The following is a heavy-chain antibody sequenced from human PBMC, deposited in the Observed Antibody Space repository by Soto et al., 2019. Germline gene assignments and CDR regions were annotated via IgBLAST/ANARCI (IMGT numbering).Heavy chain of an antibody. CDR1: GGTFSSYT. Sequence: QVQLVQSGAEVKKPGSSVKVSCKASGGTFSSYTISWVRQAPGQGLEWMGRIIPILGIANYAQKFQGRVTITADKSTSTAYLELSSLRSEDTAVYYCARDRGDGNAYYYYYLDVWGKGTTVTVSS. CDR2: IIPILGIA. CDR3: ARDRGDGNAYYYYYLDV. D-gene: IGHD1-1*01. V-gene: IGHV1-69*08. J-gene: IGHJ6*03.